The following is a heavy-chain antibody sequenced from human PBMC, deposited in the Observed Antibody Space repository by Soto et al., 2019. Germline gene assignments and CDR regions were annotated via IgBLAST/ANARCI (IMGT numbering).Heavy chain of an antibody. Sequence: SQTLSLTCAISGDSVYSNSCAWNWIRQSQSRGLEWQGRTYYRSKWYNHYEVSVKSRITVNPDTSKNQFSLQLYSVTPEDTAVYYCASGGHYAFDIWGQGTMVTVSS. D-gene: IGHD6-25*01. CDR1: GDSVYSNSCA. CDR2: TYYRSKWYN. CDR3: ASGGHYAFDI. V-gene: IGHV6-1*01. J-gene: IGHJ3*02.